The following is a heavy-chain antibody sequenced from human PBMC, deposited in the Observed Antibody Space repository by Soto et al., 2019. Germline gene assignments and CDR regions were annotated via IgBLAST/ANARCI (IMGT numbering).Heavy chain of an antibody. CDR2: IYHSGST. Sequence: SETLSLTCAVSGGSISSSNWSSWLRQPPGKGLEWIGEIYHSGSTNYNPSLKSRVTISVDKSKNQFSLKLSSVTAADTAVYYCARDLGADSSSWWVFDYWGQGTLVTVSS. D-gene: IGHD6-13*01. J-gene: IGHJ4*02. CDR1: GGSISSSNW. V-gene: IGHV4-4*02. CDR3: ARDLGADSSSWWVFDY.